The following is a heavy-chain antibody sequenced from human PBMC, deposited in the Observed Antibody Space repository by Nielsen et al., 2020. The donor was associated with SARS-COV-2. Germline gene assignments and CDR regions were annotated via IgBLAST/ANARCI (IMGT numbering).Heavy chain of an antibody. J-gene: IGHJ4*02. CDR2: INHSGST. D-gene: IGHD5-18*01. CDR3: ARDTKRQLWLGPFDY. Sequence: SETLSLTCAVYGGSFSGYYWSWIRQPPGKGLGWGGEINHSGSTNYNPSLKSRVTISVDTSKNQFSLKLSSVTAADTAVYYCARDTKRQLWLGPFDYWGQGTLVTVSS. V-gene: IGHV4-34*01. CDR1: GGSFSGYY.